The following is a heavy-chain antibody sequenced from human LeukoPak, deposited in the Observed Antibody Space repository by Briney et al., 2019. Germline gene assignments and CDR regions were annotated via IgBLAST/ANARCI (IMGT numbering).Heavy chain of an antibody. V-gene: IGHV1-24*01. CDR3: ATEMTSVVPDY. Sequence: ASVKVSFKVFGHTLSELTMYWVRQAPGKGLEWMGGFDPENDERMYARNFRGRVTMTEDTSTDTAYMELSSLRSDDTAVYFCATEMTSVVPDYWGQGTLVTVSS. D-gene: IGHD4-11*01. J-gene: IGHJ4*02. CDR2: FDPENDER. CDR1: GHTLSELT.